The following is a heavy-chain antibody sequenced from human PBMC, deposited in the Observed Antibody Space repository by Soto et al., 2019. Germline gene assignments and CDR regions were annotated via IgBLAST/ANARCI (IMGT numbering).Heavy chain of an antibody. CDR3: ARVKATLYRHYYFDY. D-gene: IGHD5-12*01. Sequence: PSETLSLTCTVSGVSVSSANDYWSWIRQSPGKGLEWIGFVYHTGSANYNPSLKSRVTMSVDMANNQFSLKSRSVTAADTAVYYCARVKATLYRHYYFDYWGQGTPVTVSS. CDR2: VYHTGSA. CDR1: GVSVSSANDY. J-gene: IGHJ4*02. V-gene: IGHV4-61*01.